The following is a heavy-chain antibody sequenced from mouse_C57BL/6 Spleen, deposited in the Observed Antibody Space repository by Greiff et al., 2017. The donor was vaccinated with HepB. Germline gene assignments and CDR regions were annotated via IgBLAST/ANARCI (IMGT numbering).Heavy chain of an antibody. V-gene: IGHV1-19*01. Sequence: VQLQQSGPVLVKPGASVKMSCKASGYTFTDYYMNWVKQSHGKSLEWIGVINPYNGGTSYNQKFKGKATLTVDKSSSTAYMELNSLTSEDSAVYYCAREKTVVADWYFDVWGTGTTVTVSS. CDR3: AREKTVVADWYFDV. D-gene: IGHD1-1*01. CDR1: GYTFTDYY. J-gene: IGHJ1*03. CDR2: INPYNGGT.